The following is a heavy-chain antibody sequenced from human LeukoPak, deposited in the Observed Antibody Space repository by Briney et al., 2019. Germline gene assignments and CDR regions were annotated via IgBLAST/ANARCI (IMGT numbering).Heavy chain of an antibody. Sequence: GRSLRLSCAASGFTFSSYAMHWVRQAPGKGLEWVAVISYDGSNKYYADSVKGRFTISRDNSKNTLYLQMNSLGAEDTAVYYCARDIGIAVAAPSYWGQGTLVTVSS. CDR2: ISYDGSNK. D-gene: IGHD6-19*01. V-gene: IGHV3-30*04. J-gene: IGHJ4*02. CDR3: ARDIGIAVAAPSY. CDR1: GFTFSSYA.